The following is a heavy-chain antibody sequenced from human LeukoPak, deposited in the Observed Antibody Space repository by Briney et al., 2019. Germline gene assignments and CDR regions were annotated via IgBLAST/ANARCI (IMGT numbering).Heavy chain of an antibody. Sequence: GGPLRLSCAASGFSFSSYEMNWVRQAPGKGLEWVSYISGSGTTIYYADSVKGRFTISRDNAKNSLYLQMNSLRAEDTAVYYCARVVAAAEDYWGQGTLVTVSS. CDR2: ISGSGTTI. CDR3: ARVVAAAEDY. D-gene: IGHD6-13*01. V-gene: IGHV3-48*03. J-gene: IGHJ4*02. CDR1: GFSFSSYE.